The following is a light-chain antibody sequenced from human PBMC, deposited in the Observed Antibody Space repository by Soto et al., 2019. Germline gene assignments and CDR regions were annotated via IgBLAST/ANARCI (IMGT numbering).Light chain of an antibody. CDR2: RNN. V-gene: IGLV1-47*01. J-gene: IGLJ2*01. CDR3: AAWDDSLSGRGV. Sequence: QSVLTQPPSASGTPGQRVTISCSGSSSNIGSNYVYWYQQLPGTAPKLLIYRNNQRPSGVPDRFSGSKSGTSASLAICGLRSKDEADYYCAAWDDSLSGRGVFGGGTQLTVL. CDR1: SSNIGSNY.